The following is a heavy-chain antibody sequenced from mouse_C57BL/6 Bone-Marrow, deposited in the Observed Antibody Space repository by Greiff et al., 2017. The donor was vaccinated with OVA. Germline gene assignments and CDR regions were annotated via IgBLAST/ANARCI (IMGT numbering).Heavy chain of an antibody. CDR2: ISYDGSN. CDR3: ASLPYDFFDY. Sequence: EVQRVESGPGLVKPSQSLSLTCSVTGYSITSGYYWNWIRQFPGNKLEWMGYISYDGSNNYNPSLKNRISITRDTSKNQFFLKLNSVTTEDTATYYCASLPYDFFDYWGQGTTLTVSS. CDR1: GYSITSGYY. D-gene: IGHD2-4*01. V-gene: IGHV3-6*01. J-gene: IGHJ2*01.